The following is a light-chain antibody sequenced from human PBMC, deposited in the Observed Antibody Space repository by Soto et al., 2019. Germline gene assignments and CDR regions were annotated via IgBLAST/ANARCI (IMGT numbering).Light chain of an antibody. CDR3: QQYDNLLYT. CDR1: QHISKS. CDR2: GAS. J-gene: IGKJ2*01. Sequence: DIQLTQSPSSLSASVGDRVTITCQASQHISKSLNWYQQRPGKAPKLLIQGASSLETGVPSRFSGYGSGTYFTFTISSLPPEDIATYYCQQYDNLLYTFGQGTKLEIK. V-gene: IGKV1-33*01.